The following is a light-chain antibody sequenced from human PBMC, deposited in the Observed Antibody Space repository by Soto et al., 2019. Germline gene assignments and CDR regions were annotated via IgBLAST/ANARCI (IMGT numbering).Light chain of an antibody. CDR1: QSISSW. CDR2: KAS. CDR3: QQYNSVPT. Sequence: DIQMTQSPSTLSASVGDRVTITCRASQSISSWLAWYQQKPGRAPKLLIYKASSLESGVPSSFSGSGSGTEFTLTISSLQPDDFATYYCQQYNSVPTFGQGTKVEIK. J-gene: IGKJ1*01. V-gene: IGKV1-5*03.